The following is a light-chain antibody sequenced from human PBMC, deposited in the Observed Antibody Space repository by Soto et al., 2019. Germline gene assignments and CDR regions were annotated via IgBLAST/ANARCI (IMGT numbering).Light chain of an antibody. CDR3: CSYAGRSTVI. J-gene: IGLJ2*01. CDR1: SGDIGTYNL. Sequence: QSALTQPASVSGSPGQSITISCTGSSGDIGTYNLVSWYQQHPGRAPKLIIFEGNKRPSGVSNRFSASKSGNTASLAISGLQAEDEADYHCCSYAGRSTVICGGGTQLT. V-gene: IGLV2-23*01. CDR2: EGN.